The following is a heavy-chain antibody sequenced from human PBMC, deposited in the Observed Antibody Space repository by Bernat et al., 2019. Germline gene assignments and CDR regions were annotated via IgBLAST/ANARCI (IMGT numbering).Heavy chain of an antibody. J-gene: IGHJ4*02. D-gene: IGHD4-23*01. Sequence: EVQLVESGGGLVKPGGSLRLSCAASGFTFNNAWMNWVRQAPGKGLEWVGRIKTKTDGGTTDYTAPMKGRFTVSRDDPKNTVYLQMNSLKPEDTAVYYCTTDPPGGVVTGGLGYWGQGTLVTVSS. CDR1: GFTFNNAW. V-gene: IGHV3-15*07. CDR2: IKTKTDGGTT. CDR3: TTDPPGGVVTGGLGY.